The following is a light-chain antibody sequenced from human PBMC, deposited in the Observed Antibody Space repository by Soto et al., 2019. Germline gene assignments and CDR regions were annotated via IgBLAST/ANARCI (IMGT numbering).Light chain of an antibody. Sequence: DIQMTQSPSSLSASIGDRVTTTCRASQNINSHLNWYQQKPGKAPKVLIYAASRLQSGVPSRFSGSGSGTEFTLTISSLEPEDFATYYCQQSHITTLFTFGKGTKLEIK. CDR3: QQSHITTLFT. CDR1: QNINSH. J-gene: IGKJ2*01. CDR2: AAS. V-gene: IGKV1-39*01.